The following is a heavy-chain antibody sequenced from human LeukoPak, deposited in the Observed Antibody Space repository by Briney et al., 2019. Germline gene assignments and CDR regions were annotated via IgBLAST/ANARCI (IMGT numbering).Heavy chain of an antibody. V-gene: IGHV4-61*01. D-gene: IGHD1-26*01. CDR3: ARDPSGKTGY. CDR1: GGSVSSGSYY. J-gene: IGHJ4*02. Sequence: SETLSLTCTVSGGSVSSGSYYWSWIRQPPGKGLEWIGYIYYSGSTNYNPSLKSRVTISVDTSKNQFSLKLSSVTAADTAVYYCARDPSGKTGYWGQGTLVTVSS. CDR2: IYYSGST.